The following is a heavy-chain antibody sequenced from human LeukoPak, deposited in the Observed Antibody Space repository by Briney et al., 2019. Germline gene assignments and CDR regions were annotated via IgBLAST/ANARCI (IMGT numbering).Heavy chain of an antibody. Sequence: WIGYIYYSGSTNYNPSLKSRVTISVDTSKNQFSLKLSSVTAADTAVYYCARAIYGDYVDYWGQGTLVTVSS. CDR3: ARAIYGDYVDY. J-gene: IGHJ4*02. D-gene: IGHD4-17*01. CDR2: IYYSGST. V-gene: IGHV4-59*01.